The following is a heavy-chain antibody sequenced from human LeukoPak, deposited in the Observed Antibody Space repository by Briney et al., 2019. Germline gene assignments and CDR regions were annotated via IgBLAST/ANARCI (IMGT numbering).Heavy chain of an antibody. V-gene: IGHV3-7*01. Sequence: GGALRLSCAASGFTFSSYWMSWVRQAPRRELEWVANIKKDGSEKYYVDSVNGRFTITRDNANNSLYLYMNSLRAEDTAMYYCARDKGPAAERGFDLWGRGTLVTVSS. J-gene: IGHJ2*01. D-gene: IGHD2-2*01. CDR2: IKKDGSEK. CDR3: ARDKGPAAERGFDL. CDR1: GFTFSSYW.